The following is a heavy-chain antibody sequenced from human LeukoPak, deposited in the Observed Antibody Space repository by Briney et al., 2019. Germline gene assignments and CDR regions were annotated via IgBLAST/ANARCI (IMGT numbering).Heavy chain of an antibody. CDR3: ARGVTPKDFDY. CDR1: GFTFSSYW. V-gene: IGHV3-7*01. Sequence: PGGSLRLSCAASGFTFSSYWMSWVRQAPGKGLEGVANIKQDGSEKYYVDSVKGRFTISRDNAKNSLYLQMNSLRAEDTAVYYCARGVTPKDFDYWGQGTLVTVSS. J-gene: IGHJ4*02. CDR2: IKQDGSEK. D-gene: IGHD4-23*01.